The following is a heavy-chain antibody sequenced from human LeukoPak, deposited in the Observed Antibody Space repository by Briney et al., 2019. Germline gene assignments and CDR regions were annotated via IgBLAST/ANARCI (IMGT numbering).Heavy chain of an antibody. CDR1: GFSFSNYA. V-gene: IGHV3-15*01. D-gene: IGHD3-10*01. CDR2: ILSKTDGGTT. Sequence: GGSLRLSCAASGFSFSNYAMSWVRQAPGEGLEWVGRILSKTDGGTTDYAAPVKGRFTISRDESKNMLYLQMNSLKTEDTAVYYCTTDEGVADYFGYWGQGTLVTVSS. CDR3: TTDEGVADYFGY. J-gene: IGHJ4*02.